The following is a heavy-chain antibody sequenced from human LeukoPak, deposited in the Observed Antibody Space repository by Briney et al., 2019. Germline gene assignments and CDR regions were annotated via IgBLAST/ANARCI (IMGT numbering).Heavy chain of an antibody. Sequence: GGSLRLSCAASGFTFSSYAMSWVRQAPGKGLEWVSAISGSGGSTYYADSVKGRFTISRDNSKNTLYLQMNSLRAEDTAVYYCAKLGQRLYCSGGSCPSFDYWGQGTLVTVSS. J-gene: IGHJ4*02. V-gene: IGHV3-23*01. CDR3: AKLGQRLYCSGGSCPSFDY. CDR1: GFTFSSYA. D-gene: IGHD2-15*01. CDR2: ISGSGGST.